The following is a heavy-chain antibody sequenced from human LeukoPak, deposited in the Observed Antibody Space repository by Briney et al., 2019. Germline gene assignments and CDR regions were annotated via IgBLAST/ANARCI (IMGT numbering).Heavy chain of an antibody. D-gene: IGHD3-22*01. CDR3: ARFPPGYYYDSSGYPPIAFDI. J-gene: IGHJ3*02. CDR2: INPNSGGT. Sequence: GASVTVSCKASGYTFTGYYMHWVRQAPGQGLEWMGWINPNSGGTNYAQKFQGRVTMTRDTSISTAYMELSRLRSDDTAVYYCARFPPGYYYDSSGYPPIAFDIWGQGTMVTVSS. V-gene: IGHV1-2*02. CDR1: GYTFTGYY.